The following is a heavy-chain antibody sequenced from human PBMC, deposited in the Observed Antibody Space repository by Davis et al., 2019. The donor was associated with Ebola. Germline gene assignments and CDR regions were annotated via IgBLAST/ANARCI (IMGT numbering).Heavy chain of an antibody. J-gene: IGHJ3*02. CDR3: ARTYGPYAFDI. CDR1: GGSFSGYY. D-gene: IGHD4-17*01. CDR2: IYYSGST. Sequence: SETLSLTCAVYGGSFSGYYWSWIRQPPGKGLEWIGYIYYSGSTNYNPSLKSRVTISVDTSKNQFSLKLSSVTAADTAVYYCARTYGPYAFDIWGQGTMVTVSS. V-gene: IGHV4-59*08.